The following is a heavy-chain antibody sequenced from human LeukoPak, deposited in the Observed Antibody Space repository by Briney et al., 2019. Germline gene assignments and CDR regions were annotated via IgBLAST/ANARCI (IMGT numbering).Heavy chain of an antibody. CDR1: GLTFSDYY. D-gene: IGHD6-13*01. Sequence: PGGSLRLSCAASGLTFSDYYMNWIRQAPGKGLEWVSYISSSSVYTNFADSVQGRFTISRDNAKTSLYLQMNSLRADDTAVYYCVAAAGRDHFDYWGQGALVTVSS. CDR3: VAAAGRDHFDY. V-gene: IGHV3-11*03. CDR2: ISSSSVYT. J-gene: IGHJ4*02.